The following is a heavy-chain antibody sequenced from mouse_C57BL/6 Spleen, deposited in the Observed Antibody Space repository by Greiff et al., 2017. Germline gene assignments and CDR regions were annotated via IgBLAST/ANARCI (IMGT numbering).Heavy chain of an antibody. CDR2: IYPGDGDT. J-gene: IGHJ1*03. CDR3: AREGITKWYFDV. V-gene: IGHV1-82*01. D-gene: IGHD1-1*01. Sequence: VQLQESGPELVKPGPSVKISCKASGYAFSSSWMNWVKQRPGKGLEWIGRIYPGDGDTNYNGKFKGKATLTADKSSSTAYMQLSSLTSEDSAVDVCAREGITKWYFDVWGTGTTVTVSS. CDR1: GYAFSSSW.